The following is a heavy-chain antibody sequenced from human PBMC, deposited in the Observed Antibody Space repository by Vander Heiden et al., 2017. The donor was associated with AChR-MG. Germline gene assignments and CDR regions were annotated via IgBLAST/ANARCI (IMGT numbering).Heavy chain of an antibody. CDR2: ISDSGSDT. Sequence: EVQLLESGGGLVQPGGSLRPPCAASGFTFSSYAMNWVRQAPGKGLEWVSAISDSGSDTYYADSVKGRFTIYRDNSKNTLYLQMNSLRAEDTAVYYCAKGYSSGWFNAFHIWGQGTMVTVSS. CDR1: GFTFSSYA. D-gene: IGHD6-19*01. V-gene: IGHV3-23*01. CDR3: AKGYSSGWFNAFHI. J-gene: IGHJ3*02.